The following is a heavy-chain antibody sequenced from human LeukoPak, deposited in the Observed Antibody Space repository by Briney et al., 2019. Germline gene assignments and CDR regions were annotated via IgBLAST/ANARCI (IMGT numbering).Heavy chain of an antibody. Sequence: PGGSLRLSCAASGFTFDDYGMNWVRQAPGKGLEWVSGINWTGGITAYADSVRGRFTISRDNAKNSLYLQMNSLGAEDTALYYCASSRLGGAFDIWGQGTMATVSS. CDR2: INWTGGIT. J-gene: IGHJ3*02. V-gene: IGHV3-20*04. D-gene: IGHD3-16*01. CDR1: GFTFDDYG. CDR3: ASSRLGGAFDI.